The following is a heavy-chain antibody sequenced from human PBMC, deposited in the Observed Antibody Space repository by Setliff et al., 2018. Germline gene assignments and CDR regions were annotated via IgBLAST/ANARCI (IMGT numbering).Heavy chain of an antibody. V-gene: IGHV3-23*01. D-gene: IGHD6-19*01. CDR2: ISGSGGST. J-gene: IGHJ4*02. CDR1: GFTFSNNA. CDR3: AKDNEGDGWDY. Sequence: HPGGSLRLSCVASGFTFSNNAMSWVRQAPGKGLEWVSAISGSGGSTYYADSVKGRFTITRDNSKNTLNLQMNSLRAEDTAVYYCAKDNEGDGWDYWGQGTLVTVSS.